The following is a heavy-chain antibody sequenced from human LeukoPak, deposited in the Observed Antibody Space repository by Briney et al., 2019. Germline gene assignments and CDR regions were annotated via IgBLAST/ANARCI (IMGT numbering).Heavy chain of an antibody. CDR3: ARVQSRDGYKPLGY. J-gene: IGHJ4*02. CDR1: GYTLTGYY. CDR2: INPNSGGT. V-gene: IGHV1-2*02. Sequence: ASVKVSCKASGYTLTGYYMHWVRQAPGQGLEWMGWINPNSGGTNYAQKFQGRVTMTRNTSISTAYMELSRLRPDAPAVYYCARVQSRDGYKPLGYWGQGTLVTVSS. D-gene: IGHD5-24*01.